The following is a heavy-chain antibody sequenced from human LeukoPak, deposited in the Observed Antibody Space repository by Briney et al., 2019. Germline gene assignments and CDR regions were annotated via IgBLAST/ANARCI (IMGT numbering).Heavy chain of an antibody. CDR3: ARGGSDTAMAHDY. D-gene: IGHD5-18*01. Sequence: GRSLRLSCAASGFTFSSYGMHWVRQAPGKGLEWVAVIWYDGSNKYYADSVKGRFTISRDDAKNTLYLQLNSLRAEDTAVYFCARGGSDTAMAHDYWGQGTLVTVSS. CDR1: GFTFSSYG. V-gene: IGHV3-33*01. CDR2: IWYDGSNK. J-gene: IGHJ4*02.